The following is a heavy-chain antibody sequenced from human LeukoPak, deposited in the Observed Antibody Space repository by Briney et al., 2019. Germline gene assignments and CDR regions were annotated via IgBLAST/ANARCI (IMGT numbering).Heavy chain of an antibody. CDR3: TRGQIYGTGSYFFDH. D-gene: IGHD3-10*01. CDR2: IYTDGRT. J-gene: IGHJ4*02. CDR1: GFTVTSNY. Sequence: QPGGPLRLSCAASGFTVTSNYMSWVRQTPGQGRLEWVSVIYTDGRTFYTGSVTGRFTISRDNSKNTLYLQMNSLRAEDTAVYYCTRGQIYGTGSYFFDHRGQGTLVTVSS. V-gene: IGHV3-66*01.